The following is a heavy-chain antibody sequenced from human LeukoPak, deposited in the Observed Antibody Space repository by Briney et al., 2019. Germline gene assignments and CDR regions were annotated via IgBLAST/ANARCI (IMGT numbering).Heavy chain of an antibody. D-gene: IGHD3-10*01. CDR2: IYYSGST. V-gene: IGHV4-59*01. CDR3: ARARSHYGNFDY. CDR1: GGSISSYY. J-gene: IGHJ4*02. Sequence: PSETLSLTCTVSGGSISSYYRSWIRQPPGKGLEWIGYIYYSGSTNYNPSLKSRVTISVDTSKNQFSLKLSSVTAADTAVYYCARARSHYGNFDYWGQGTLVTVSS.